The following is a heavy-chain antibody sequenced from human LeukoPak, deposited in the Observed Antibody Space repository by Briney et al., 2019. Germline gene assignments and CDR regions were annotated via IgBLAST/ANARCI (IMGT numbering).Heavy chain of an antibody. V-gene: IGHV3-7*01. J-gene: IGHJ3*02. Sequence: GGSLRLSCAASGFMFSTYWMSWVRQAPGKGLEWLANIKQDGSEKNYADSVKGRFTVFRDNAKNSLYLQLNSLRAEDTAVYYCATDSRIVGATGASDIWGQGTMVTVSS. D-gene: IGHD1-26*01. CDR1: GFMFSTYW. CDR2: IKQDGSEK. CDR3: ATDSRIVGATGASDI.